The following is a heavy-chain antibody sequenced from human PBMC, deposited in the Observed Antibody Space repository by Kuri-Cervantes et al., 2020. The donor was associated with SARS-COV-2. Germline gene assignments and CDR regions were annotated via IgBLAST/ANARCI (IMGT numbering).Heavy chain of an antibody. CDR3: ARGDYSSGYYYYYMDV. J-gene: IGHJ6*03. CDR2: ISSSSSYI. CDR1: GFTFSSYS. D-gene: IGHD4-11*01. Sequence: GESLKISCAASGFTFSSYSMNWVRQAPGKGLEWVSSISSSSSYIYYADSTKGRFTISRDNAKNSLYLQMGSLRAEDMAVYYCARGDYSSGYYYYYMDVWGKGTTVTVSS. V-gene: IGHV3-21*01.